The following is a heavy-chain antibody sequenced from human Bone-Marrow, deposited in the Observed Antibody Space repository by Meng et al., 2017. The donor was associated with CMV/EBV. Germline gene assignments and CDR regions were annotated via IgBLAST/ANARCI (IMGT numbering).Heavy chain of an antibody. D-gene: IGHD2-15*01. Sequence: SVKVSCKASGGTFSSYTISWVRQAPGQGLEWMGRIIPILGIANYAQKFQGRVTITADKSTSTAYMELSSLRSEDTAVYYCARTPQWAYCSGGSCFSNWFDPWGQGTRVTVSS. CDR3: ARTPQWAYCSGGSCFSNWFDP. CDR2: IIPILGIA. CDR1: GGTFSSYT. V-gene: IGHV1-69*02. J-gene: IGHJ5*02.